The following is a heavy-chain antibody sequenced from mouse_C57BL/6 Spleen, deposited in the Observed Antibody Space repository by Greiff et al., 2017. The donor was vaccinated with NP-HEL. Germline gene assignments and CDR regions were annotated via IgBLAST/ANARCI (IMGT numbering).Heavy chain of an antibody. J-gene: IGHJ3*01. Sequence: QVQLQQSGAELVKPGASVKLSCKASGYTFTSYWMQWVKQRPGQGLEWIGEIDPSDSYTNYNQKFKGKATLTVDTSSSTAYMQLSSLTSEDSAVYYCARGLRSFAYWGQGTLVTVSA. CDR1: GYTFTSYW. D-gene: IGHD3-1*01. CDR2: IDPSDSYT. V-gene: IGHV1-50*01. CDR3: ARGLRSFAY.